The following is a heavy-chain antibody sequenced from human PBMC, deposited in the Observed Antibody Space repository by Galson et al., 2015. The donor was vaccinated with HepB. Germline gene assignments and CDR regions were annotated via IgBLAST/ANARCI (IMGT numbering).Heavy chain of an antibody. J-gene: IGHJ4*02. Sequence: SVKVSCKASGGTFSSYAISWVRQAPGQGLEWMGGIIPIFGTANYAQKFQGRVTITADKSTSTAYMELSSLRSEDTAVYYCARDEDGSMGGDYWGQGTLVTVSS. CDR1: GGTFSSYA. V-gene: IGHV1-69*06. D-gene: IGHD1-26*01. CDR2: IIPIFGTA. CDR3: ARDEDGSMGGDY.